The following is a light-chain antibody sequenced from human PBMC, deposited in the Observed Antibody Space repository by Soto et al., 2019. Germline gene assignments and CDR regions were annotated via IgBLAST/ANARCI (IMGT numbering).Light chain of an antibody. CDR2: DAS. Sequence: EIVLTQSPATLSLSPGERATLSCRASQSVSSYLAWYQQKPGQAPRLLIYDASNRATGIPARFSGSGSGTDFTLTSSSLEPADFAVYYCQQRSNWPYTFGQGTKLEIK. V-gene: IGKV3-11*01. CDR3: QQRSNWPYT. CDR1: QSVSSY. J-gene: IGKJ2*01.